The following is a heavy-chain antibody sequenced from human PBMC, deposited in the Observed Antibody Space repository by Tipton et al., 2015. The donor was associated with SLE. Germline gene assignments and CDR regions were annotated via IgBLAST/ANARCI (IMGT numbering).Heavy chain of an antibody. CDR2: LDDSGHI. CDR1: GGSISGYY. J-gene: IGHJ4*02. CDR3: ATPGYYGSGSSVAY. Sequence: TLSLTCTVSGGSISGYYWSWIRQPPGKGLEWIGSLDDSGHIYYNPSLTSRLTMSIDTSKNRFSLRLTSVTTADTAVYYCATPGYYGSGSSVAYWGQGTLVTVSS. D-gene: IGHD3-10*01. V-gene: IGHV4-59*12.